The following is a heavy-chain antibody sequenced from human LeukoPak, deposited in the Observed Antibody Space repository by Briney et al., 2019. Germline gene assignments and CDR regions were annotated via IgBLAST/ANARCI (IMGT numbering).Heavy chain of an antibody. J-gene: IGHJ5*02. Sequence: GGSLRLSCAASGFTFSSYEMNWVRQAPGKGLEWVSYISSSGSTIYYADSVKGRFTISRDNSKNTLYLQMNSLRAEDTAVYYCAKEMVGWFGENWFDPWGQGTLVTVSS. CDR3: AKEMVGWFGENWFDP. D-gene: IGHD3-10*01. V-gene: IGHV3-48*03. CDR1: GFTFSSYE. CDR2: ISSSGSTI.